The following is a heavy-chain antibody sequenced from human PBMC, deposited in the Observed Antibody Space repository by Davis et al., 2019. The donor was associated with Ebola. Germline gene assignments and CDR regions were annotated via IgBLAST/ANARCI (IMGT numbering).Heavy chain of an antibody. CDR3: AKDPLTYCSGGSCYSPWFDP. Sequence: GESLRLSCAASGFTFSSYAMHWVRQAPGKGLEWVAVISYDGSNKYYADSVKGRFTISRDNSKNTLYLQMNSLRAEDTAVYYCAKDPLTYCSGGSCYSPWFDPWGQGTLVTVSS. V-gene: IGHV3-30-3*01. D-gene: IGHD2-15*01. J-gene: IGHJ5*02. CDR2: ISYDGSNK. CDR1: GFTFSSYA.